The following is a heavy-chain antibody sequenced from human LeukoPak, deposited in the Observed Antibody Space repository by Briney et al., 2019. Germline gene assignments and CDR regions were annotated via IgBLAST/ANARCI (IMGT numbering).Heavy chain of an antibody. J-gene: IGHJ4*02. V-gene: IGHV4-59*04. Sequence: SETLSLTCSVSGGSISSYYWSWIRQPPGKGLEWIGSIYHSGSTYYNPSLKSRVTISVDTSKNQFSLKLSSVTAADTAVYYCVLSGWYSNYFDYWGQGTLVTVSS. CDR3: VLSGWYSNYFDY. CDR2: IYHSGST. D-gene: IGHD6-19*01. CDR1: GGSISSYY.